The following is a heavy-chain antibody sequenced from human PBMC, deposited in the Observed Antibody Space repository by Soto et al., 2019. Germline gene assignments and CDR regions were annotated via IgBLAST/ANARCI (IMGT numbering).Heavy chain of an antibody. CDR2: IKSKTDGGTT. CDR3: TTDSHSSNFDY. CDR1: GFTFSIYW. J-gene: IGHJ4*02. V-gene: IGHV3-15*01. D-gene: IGHD6-6*01. Sequence: PGGSLRLSCEASGFTFSIYWMTWVRQIRGKGLEWVGRIKSKTDGGTTDYAAPVKGRFTISRDDSKNTLYLQMNSLKTEDTAVYYCTTDSHSSNFDYWGQGTLVTVSS.